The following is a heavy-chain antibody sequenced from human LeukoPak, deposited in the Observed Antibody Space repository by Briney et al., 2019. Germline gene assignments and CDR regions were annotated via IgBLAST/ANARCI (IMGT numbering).Heavy chain of an antibody. Sequence: PGGSLRLSCAASGFTFSSYWMTWVRQAPGKGLEWVANIKQDGSERYYVDSVKGRFTISRDNAKNSLFLQMIGLRAEDTAVYYCARRSNWVDSWGQGTLVTVSS. J-gene: IGHJ5*01. CDR1: GFTFSSYW. CDR2: IKQDGSER. V-gene: IGHV3-7*01. CDR3: ARRSNWVDS.